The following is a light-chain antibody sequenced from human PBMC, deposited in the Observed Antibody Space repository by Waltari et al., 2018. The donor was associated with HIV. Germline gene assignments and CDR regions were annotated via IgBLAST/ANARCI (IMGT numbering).Light chain of an antibody. CDR3: QTWDNNFYV. CDR2: HDS. V-gene: IGLV3-1*01. J-gene: IGLJ1*01. Sequence: SYELTQPPSVSVSPGQTASITCSADQLDNQYIWWYQQKSGQSPMLVLYHDSKRPPGIPERFSGSSSGHTATLTISETQTVDEADYYCQTWDNNFYVFGTGTKVTVL. CDR1: QLDNQY.